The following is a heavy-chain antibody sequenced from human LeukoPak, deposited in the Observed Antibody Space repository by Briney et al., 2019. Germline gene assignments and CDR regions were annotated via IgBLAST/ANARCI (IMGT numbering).Heavy chain of an antibody. D-gene: IGHD3-3*01. J-gene: IGHJ5*02. Sequence: GASVKVSCKASGGTFSSYAISWVRQAPGQGLEWMGWMNPNSGNTGYAQKFQGRVTMTRDMSTSTVYMELSSLRSEDTAVYYCARGLEWLTRRHTWFDPWGQGTLVTVSS. CDR2: MNPNSGNT. CDR1: GGTFSSYA. V-gene: IGHV1-8*02. CDR3: ARGLEWLTRRHTWFDP.